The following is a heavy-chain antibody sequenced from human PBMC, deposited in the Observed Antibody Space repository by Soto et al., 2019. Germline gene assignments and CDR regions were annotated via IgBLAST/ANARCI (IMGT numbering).Heavy chain of an antibody. Sequence: SETLSLTCTVSGGSISSGDYYWSWIRQPPGKGLEWIGYIYYSGSTYYNPSLKSRVTISVDTSKNQFSLKLSSVTAAGTAVYYCARQRAGYYYDSSGYYRAPYYFDYWGQGTLVTVSS. CDR1: GGSISSGDYY. D-gene: IGHD3-22*01. V-gene: IGHV4-30-4*01. CDR3: ARQRAGYYYDSSGYYRAPYYFDY. J-gene: IGHJ4*02. CDR2: IYYSGST.